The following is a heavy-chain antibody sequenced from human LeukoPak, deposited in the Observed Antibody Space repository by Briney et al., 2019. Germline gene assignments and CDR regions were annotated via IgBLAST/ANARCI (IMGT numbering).Heavy chain of an antibody. CDR2: FDPEDGET. CDR1: GYTLTELS. D-gene: IGHD1-26*01. V-gene: IGHV1-24*01. J-gene: IGHJ6*03. CDR3: ATTQLVDLTHINFYYYMDV. Sequence: ASVKVSCKVSGYTLTELSMHWGRQAPGKGLEWMGGFDPEDGETIYAQKFQGRVTVTEDTSADTAYMELSSLRSDDTALYYCATTQLVDLTHINFYYYMDVWGKGTTVTISS.